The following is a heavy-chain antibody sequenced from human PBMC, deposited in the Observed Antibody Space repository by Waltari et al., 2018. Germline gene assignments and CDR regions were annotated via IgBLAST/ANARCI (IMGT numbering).Heavy chain of an antibody. D-gene: IGHD3-3*01. Sequence: EVKLLESGGGLIQPGGSLRLSCAASGITVDGKYMTWVRQAPGKGLECVSVIYIGGSTYYADSVKGRFTIYRDNSKNTLYLQMDSLRAEDTAVYFCAALDSNNWFNPWGQGTLVTVSA. CDR2: IYIGGST. CDR3: AALDSNNWFNP. CDR1: GITVDGKY. V-gene: IGHV3-53*01. J-gene: IGHJ5*02.